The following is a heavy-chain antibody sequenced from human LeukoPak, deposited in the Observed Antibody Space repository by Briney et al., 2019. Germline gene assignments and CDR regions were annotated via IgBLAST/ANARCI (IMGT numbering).Heavy chain of an antibody. D-gene: IGHD6-13*01. J-gene: IGHJ4*02. CDR2: INHSGST. Sequence: PSETLSLTCAVYGGSFSGYYWSWIRQPPGKGLEWIGEINHSGSTNYNPSLKSRVTISVDTSMNQFSLKLSSVTAADTAVYYCARRAAAGTGYWGQGTLVTVSS. CDR1: GGSFSGYY. V-gene: IGHV4-34*01. CDR3: ARRAAAGTGY.